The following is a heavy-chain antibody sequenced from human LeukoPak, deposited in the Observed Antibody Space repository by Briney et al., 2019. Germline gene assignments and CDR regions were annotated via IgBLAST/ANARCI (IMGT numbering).Heavy chain of an antibody. V-gene: IGHV4-30-4*01. CDR3: ARFPGELWLGWYFDL. CDR1: GGSISSGDYY. CDR2: IHYSGST. D-gene: IGHD5-18*01. Sequence: SQTLSLTCTVSGGSISSGDYYWSWIRQPPGKGLEWIGYIHYSGSTYYNPSLKSRVTISVDTSKNQFSLKLSSVTAADTAVYYCARFPGELWLGWYFDLWGRGTLVTVSS. J-gene: IGHJ2*01.